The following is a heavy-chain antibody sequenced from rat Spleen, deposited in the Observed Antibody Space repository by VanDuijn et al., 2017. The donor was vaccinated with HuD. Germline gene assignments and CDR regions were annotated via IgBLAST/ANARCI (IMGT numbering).Heavy chain of an antibody. Sequence: EVQLVESGGGLVQPGRSLKLSCAVSGFTFSNYGMNWVRQGPTKGLVWVASITPSGNHTYYRDSVKGRFTISRDNAKSTLFLQMDSLRSEDTATYYCTRGGSSRFDYWGRGVMVTVSS. CDR1: GFTFSNYG. CDR3: TRGGSSRFDY. V-gene: IGHV5-19*01. J-gene: IGHJ2*01. D-gene: IGHD5-1*01. CDR2: ITPSGNHT.